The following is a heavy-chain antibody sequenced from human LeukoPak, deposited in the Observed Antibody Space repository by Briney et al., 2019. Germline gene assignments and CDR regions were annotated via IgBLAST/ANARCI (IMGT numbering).Heavy chain of an antibody. CDR1: GGTFISYA. V-gene: IGHV1-69*05. Sequence: GASVKASCKASGGTFISYAISWVRQAPGQGLEWMGGIIPIFGTANYAQKFQGRVTMTRDTSTSTVYMELSSLRSEDTAVYYCARDGRGSRYYFQHWGQGTLVTVSS. J-gene: IGHJ1*01. CDR2: IIPIFGTA. CDR3: ARDGRGSRYYFQH. D-gene: IGHD1-26*01.